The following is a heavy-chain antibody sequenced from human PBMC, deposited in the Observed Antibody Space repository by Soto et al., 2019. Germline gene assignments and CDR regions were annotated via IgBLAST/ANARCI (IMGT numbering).Heavy chain of an antibody. J-gene: IGHJ6*02. Sequence: EVQLVQSGAEVKKPGESLRISCKGSGYSFTSYWISWVRQMPGKGLEWMGRIDPSDSYTNYSPSFQGHVTISADKSISTAYLQWSSLKASDTAMYYCARRPPGIAAAGTGGMDVWGQGTTVTVSS. D-gene: IGHD6-13*01. V-gene: IGHV5-10-1*01. CDR1: GYSFTSYW. CDR3: ARRPPGIAAAGTGGMDV. CDR2: IDPSDSYT.